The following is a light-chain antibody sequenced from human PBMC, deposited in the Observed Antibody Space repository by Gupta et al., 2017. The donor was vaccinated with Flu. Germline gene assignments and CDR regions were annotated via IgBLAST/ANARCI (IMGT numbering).Light chain of an antibody. CDR3: MRGKHPRT. CDR2: EVS. V-gene: IGKV2-30*01. J-gene: IGKJ2*01. CDR1: QSLVYKNGITY. Sequence: PVTLGQPAYISCRSSQSLVYKNGITYLNWFQQRPGQSPRRIIYEVSKRDYGGPDRFSGSGSGTDFTLKSSRGEDEDVGVYYCMRGKHPRTFGQGTMLEI.